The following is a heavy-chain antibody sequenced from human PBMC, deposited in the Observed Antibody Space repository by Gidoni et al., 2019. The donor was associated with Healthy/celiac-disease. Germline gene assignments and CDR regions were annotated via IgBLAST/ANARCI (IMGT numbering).Heavy chain of an antibody. CDR2: ISGSGGST. CDR3: AKDLGYCSGGSCYVFDY. Sequence: EVQLLESGGGLVQPGGSLRLSCAASGFTFSSYAMSWVRQAPGKGLEWVSAISGSGGSTYYADSVKGRFTISRDNSKNTLYLQMNSLRAEDTAVYYCAKDLGYCSGGSCYVFDYWGQGTLVTVSS. J-gene: IGHJ4*02. CDR1: GFTFSSYA. V-gene: IGHV3-23*01. D-gene: IGHD2-15*01.